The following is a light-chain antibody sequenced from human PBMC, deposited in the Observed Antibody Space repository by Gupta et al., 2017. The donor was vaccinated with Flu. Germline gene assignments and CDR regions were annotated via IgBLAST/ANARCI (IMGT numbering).Light chain of an antibody. Sequence: QSVLTQPPSTSGPPGQRVTFSCSGGNSTIGINYVYWYQQLPGAAPKLIIYKSNQRPSGVPDRFSGSKSGTSASLAISGLRSEDEAEYYCATWDDSLSAVVFGGGTKLTVL. CDR2: KSN. V-gene: IGLV1-47*01. CDR1: NSTIGINY. J-gene: IGLJ2*01. CDR3: ATWDDSLSAVV.